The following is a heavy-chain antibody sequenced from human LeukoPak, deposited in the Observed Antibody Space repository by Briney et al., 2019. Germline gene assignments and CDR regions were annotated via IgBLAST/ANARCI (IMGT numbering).Heavy chain of an antibody. CDR3: ARVFHWYFDL. Sequence: PSETLSLTCAVYGGSFSGYYWSWIRQPPGKGLEWIGEINHSGSTNYNPSLKSRVTISVDTSKNQFSLKLSSVTAADTAVYYCARVFHWYFDLWGRGTLVTVSS. CDR1: GGSFSGYY. V-gene: IGHV4-34*01. J-gene: IGHJ2*01. CDR2: INHSGST. D-gene: IGHD2-8*01.